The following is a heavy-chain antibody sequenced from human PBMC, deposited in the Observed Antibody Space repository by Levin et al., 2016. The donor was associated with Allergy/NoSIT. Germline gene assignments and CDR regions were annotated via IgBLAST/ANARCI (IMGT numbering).Heavy chain of an antibody. D-gene: IGHD5-12*01. Sequence: VRQAPGKGLEWVAVISYDGSNKYYADSVKGRFTISRDNSKNTLYLQMNSLRAEDTAVYYCATRLSGYDEPRESPPEILHLNPLDYWGQGTLVTVSS. J-gene: IGHJ4*02. CDR3: ATRLSGYDEPRESPPEILHLNPLDY. V-gene: IGHV3-30*03. CDR2: ISYDGSNK.